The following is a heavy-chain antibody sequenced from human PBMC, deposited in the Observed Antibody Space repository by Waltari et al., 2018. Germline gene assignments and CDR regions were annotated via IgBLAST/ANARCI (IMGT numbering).Heavy chain of an antibody. V-gene: IGHV4-39*01. CDR1: DGSISSSSYY. J-gene: IGHJ6*03. Sequence: QLQLQESGPGLVKPSETLSLTCTVSDGSISSSSYYWGWIRQPPGKGLEWIGSIYYSGSTYYNPSLKSRVTISVDTSKNQFSLKLSSVTAADTAVYYCARCGYKSAHYMDVWGKGTTVTVSS. CDR3: ARCGYKSAHYMDV. D-gene: IGHD5-18*01. CDR2: IYYSGST.